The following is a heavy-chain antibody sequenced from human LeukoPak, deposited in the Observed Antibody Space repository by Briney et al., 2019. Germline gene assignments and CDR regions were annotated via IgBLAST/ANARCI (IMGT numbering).Heavy chain of an antibody. V-gene: IGHV4-39*07. CDR1: GDSIKSRGYYY. CDR3: ARIVGGITIFGDAFDI. Sequence: SETLSLICNVSGDSIKSRGYYYWGWIRQPPGKGLEWIGSMYYSGSTYYNPSLKSRVTMSIDTSKNQFSLKLSSVTAADTAVYYCARIVGGITIFGDAFDIWGQGTMVTVSS. CDR2: MYYSGST. J-gene: IGHJ3*02. D-gene: IGHD3-3*01.